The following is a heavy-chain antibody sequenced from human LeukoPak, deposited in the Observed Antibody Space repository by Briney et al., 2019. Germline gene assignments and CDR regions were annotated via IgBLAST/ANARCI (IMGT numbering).Heavy chain of an antibody. V-gene: IGHV1-69*05. Sequence: ASVKVSCKASGGTFSSYAISWVRQAPGQGLEWMGGIIPIFGTANYAQKFQGRVTITTDESTSTAYMELSSLRSEDTAVYYCAREGRLIPRSRYCSSTSCSASFDPWGQGTLVTVSS. CDR1: GGTFSSYA. J-gene: IGHJ5*02. CDR2: IIPIFGTA. CDR3: AREGRLIPRSRYCSSTSCSASFDP. D-gene: IGHD2-2*01.